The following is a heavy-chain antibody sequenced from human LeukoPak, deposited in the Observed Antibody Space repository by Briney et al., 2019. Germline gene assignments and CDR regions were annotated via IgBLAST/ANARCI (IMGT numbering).Heavy chain of an antibody. D-gene: IGHD5-18*01. Sequence: ASVKVSCKASGYTFTSYDISWVRQAPGQGLEWMGGIIPIFGTANYAQKFQGRVTITADESTSTAYMELSSLRSEDTAVCYCARGHTAMGYEGDYWGQGTLVTVSS. V-gene: IGHV1-69*13. J-gene: IGHJ4*02. CDR3: ARGHTAMGYEGDY. CDR2: IIPIFGTA. CDR1: GYTFTSYD.